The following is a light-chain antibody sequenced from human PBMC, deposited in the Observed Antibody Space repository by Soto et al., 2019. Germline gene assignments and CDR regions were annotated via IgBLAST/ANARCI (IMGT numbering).Light chain of an antibody. V-gene: IGKV3-11*01. Sequence: EIVLTQSPATLSLSPGERATLSCRASQSVSRHLAWYQQKPGQAPRLLIYDASNRATGIPARFSGSGSGTDFPLTISSLEPEDFAVYYCQQRNNWPPVTFCGGTKLEIK. CDR3: QQRNNWPPVT. CDR2: DAS. CDR1: QSVSRH. J-gene: IGKJ4*01.